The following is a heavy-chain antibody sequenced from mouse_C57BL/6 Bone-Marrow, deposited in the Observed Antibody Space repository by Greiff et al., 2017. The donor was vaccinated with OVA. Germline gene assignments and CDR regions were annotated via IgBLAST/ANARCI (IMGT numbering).Heavy chain of an antibody. Sequence: SGTVLARPGASVKMSCKTSGYTFTSYWMHWVKQRPGQGLEWIGAIYPGNSDTSYNQKFKGKAKLTADTSASTAYMELSSLTNEDSAVYYCTMVTGLNYAMDYWGQGTSVTVSS. J-gene: IGHJ4*01. CDR1: GYTFTSYW. CDR3: TMVTGLNYAMDY. D-gene: IGHD2-2*01. V-gene: IGHV1-5*01. CDR2: IYPGNSDT.